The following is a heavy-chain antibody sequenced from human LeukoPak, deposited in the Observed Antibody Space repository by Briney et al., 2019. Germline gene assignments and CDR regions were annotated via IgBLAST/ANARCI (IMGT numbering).Heavy chain of an antibody. CDR1: GGTISSYY. CDR2: IHYSGST. V-gene: IGHV4-59*08. CDR3: ARHNYGDYVFYY. J-gene: IGHJ4*02. Sequence: SETLSLTCTVSGGTISSYYWNWIRQPPGKGLEWIGYIHYSGSTKYNPSLKSRVTISVDTYKNQFSLKLSSVTAADTAVYYCARHNYGDYVFYYWGQGTLVTVSS. D-gene: IGHD4-17*01.